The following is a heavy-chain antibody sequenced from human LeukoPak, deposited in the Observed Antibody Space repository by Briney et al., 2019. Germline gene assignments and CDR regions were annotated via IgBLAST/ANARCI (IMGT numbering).Heavy chain of an antibody. V-gene: IGHV1-8*01. J-gene: IGHJ4*02. D-gene: IGHD6-13*01. CDR2: MNPNSGNT. Sequence: RASVKVSCKASGYTFTSYDINWVRQATGQGLEWMGWMNPNSGNTGYAQKFQGRVTMTRNTSISTAYMELSSLRSEDTAVYYCARGIAAAAPFDYWGQGTLVTVSS. CDR3: ARGIAAAAPFDY. CDR1: GYTFTSYD.